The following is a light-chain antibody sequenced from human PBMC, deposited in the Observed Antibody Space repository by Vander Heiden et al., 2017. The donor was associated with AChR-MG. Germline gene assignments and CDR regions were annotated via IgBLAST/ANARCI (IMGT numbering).Light chain of an antibody. CDR3: RQTLQAPLT. J-gene: IGKJ2*01. CDR2: LGS. V-gene: IGKV2-28*01. Sequence: DFVMTQSPLSLPATPGDPATLSCRCSQSLLYSNGYNYLVWYLQKPVQSPQILIYLGSNRAPGVPDRFSGSGSGTDFTLKISRVEAEDVGVYYCRQTLQAPLTFGQGTKLEI. CDR1: QSLLYSNGYNY.